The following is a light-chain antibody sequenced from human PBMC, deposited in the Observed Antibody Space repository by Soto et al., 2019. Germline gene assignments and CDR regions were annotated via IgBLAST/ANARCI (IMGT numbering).Light chain of an antibody. CDR1: QSVSSN. CDR3: QQYNDWPLT. J-gene: IGKJ1*01. Sequence: TQSPVTLSVSPGERVTLSCRASQSVSSNLAWYQQKPGQAPSLLIYGAFTRATGIPARFSGTGSGTEFTLTISSLQSEDFALYYCQQYNDWPLTFGQGTKV. V-gene: IGKV3-15*01. CDR2: GAF.